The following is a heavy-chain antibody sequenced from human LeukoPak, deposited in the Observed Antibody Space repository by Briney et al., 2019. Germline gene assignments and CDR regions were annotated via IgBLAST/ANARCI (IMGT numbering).Heavy chain of an antibody. CDR3: ARGYSYGSDYYYGMDV. Sequence: ASVKVSCKASGYTFTSYGVSWVRQAPGQGLEWMGWISGYNGNTKYAQKVQGRVTMTTDTSTGTAYMELRSLRSDDTAVYYCARGYSYGSDYYYGMDVWGQGTTVTVSS. J-gene: IGHJ6*02. V-gene: IGHV1-18*01. CDR1: GYTFTSYG. D-gene: IGHD5-18*01. CDR2: ISGYNGNT.